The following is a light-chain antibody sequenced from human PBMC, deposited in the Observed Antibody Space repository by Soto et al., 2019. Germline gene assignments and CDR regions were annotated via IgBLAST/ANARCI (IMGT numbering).Light chain of an antibody. J-gene: IGKJ1*01. CDR3: QQYNNWPPT. CDR1: QSVSSN. Sequence: EIVQTQSPVTLSVSPGERATLSCRASQSVSSNLAWYQQKPGQAPRLLIYGASTRATGIPARFSGSGSGTEFTLTISSLQSEDFAVYFCQQYNNWPPTFGQGTKVDIK. CDR2: GAS. V-gene: IGKV3-15*01.